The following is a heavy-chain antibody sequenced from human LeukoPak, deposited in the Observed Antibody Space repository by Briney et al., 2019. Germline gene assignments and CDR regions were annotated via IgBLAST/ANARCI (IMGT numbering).Heavy chain of an antibody. J-gene: IGHJ4*02. D-gene: IGHD3-3*01. CDR1: GGSISSGGYS. Sequence: SQTLSLTCAVSGGSISSGGYSWSWIRQPPGKGLEWIGYIYHSGSTNYNPSLKSRVTISVDTSKNQFSLKLSSVTAADTAVYYCARGWDTSGYYIDYWGQGTLVTVSS. CDR2: IYHSGST. CDR3: ARGWDTSGYYIDY. V-gene: IGHV4-30-2*01.